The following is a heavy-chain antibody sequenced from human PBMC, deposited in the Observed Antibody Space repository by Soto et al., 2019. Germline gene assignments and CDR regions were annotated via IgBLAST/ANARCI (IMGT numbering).Heavy chain of an antibody. CDR3: ARSYGSGSYGYFDP. D-gene: IGHD3-10*01. J-gene: IGHJ5*02. V-gene: IGHV1-69*01. Sequence: QIQLLQSGAEVKKSGSSVKVSCKASGGGFSSYAINWVRQAPGQGLEWMGGIIPIFGTVNYAQKFQGRVTITADGLTTTVYLELNSLRSDDTAVYYCARSYGSGSYGYFDPWGRGTLVTVSS. CDR1: GGGFSSYA. CDR2: IIPIFGTV.